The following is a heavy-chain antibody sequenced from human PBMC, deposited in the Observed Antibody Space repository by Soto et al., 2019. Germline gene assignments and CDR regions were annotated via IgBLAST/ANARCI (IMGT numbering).Heavy chain of an antibody. CDR1: GFTFRSYA. CDR3: AKDAVSGDGVWLLDS. Sequence: GSLRLSCAASGFTFRSYAMSWARQAPGKGLEWVSSLLRSGSSTYYADSVKGRFTISSDISANSLYLQMDSLRAEDTAVYYCAKDAVSGDGVWLLDSWGQGTVVTVSS. J-gene: IGHJ5*02. CDR2: LLRSGSST. D-gene: IGHD4-17*01. V-gene: IGHV3-23*01.